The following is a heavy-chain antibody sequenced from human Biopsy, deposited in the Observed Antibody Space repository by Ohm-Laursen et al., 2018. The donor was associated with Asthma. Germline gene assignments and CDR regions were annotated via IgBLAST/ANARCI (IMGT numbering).Heavy chain of an antibody. CDR3: AKVRSDWVITESFDY. CDR1: GFKFDEYT. V-gene: IGHV3-9*01. J-gene: IGHJ4*02. CDR2: ISWNSATI. Sequence: SLRPSCAASGFKFDEYTMHWVRQAPGKGLEWVSGISWNSATIGYADSVEGRFTISRDNAKNSVFLHMDSLRPEDTAFYYCAKVRSDWVITESFDYWGQGVLVTVSS. D-gene: IGHD3-22*01.